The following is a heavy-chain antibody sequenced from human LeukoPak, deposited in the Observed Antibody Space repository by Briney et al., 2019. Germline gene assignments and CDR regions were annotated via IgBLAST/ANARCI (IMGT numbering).Heavy chain of an antibody. D-gene: IGHD1-26*01. J-gene: IGHJ4*02. CDR3: GRGLRYSESYVVEY. V-gene: IGHV4-59*08. Sequence: SETLSLTCTVSNGSISGYYWSWIRHLPGKGLEWIGDIYYSGSTNYSPSLKSRVTISVDMSKNQFSLKLSSVSAADTAVYHCGRGLRYSESYVVEYWGQGTLVTVSS. CDR1: NGSISGYY. CDR2: IYYSGST.